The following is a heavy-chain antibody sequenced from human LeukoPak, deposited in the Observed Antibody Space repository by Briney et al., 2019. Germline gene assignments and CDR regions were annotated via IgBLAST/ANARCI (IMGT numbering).Heavy chain of an antibody. Sequence: SETLSLTCTVSGSSISGYKWSWIRQPAGKGLEWIGRIYASGSTDYNPSLKGRVTMLVDTSRSQFFLMLSSVTAADTAVYYCARGIEGATASDYWGPGTVVTASS. CDR2: IYASGST. V-gene: IGHV4-4*07. J-gene: IGHJ4*02. D-gene: IGHD1-26*01. CDR3: ARGIEGATASDY. CDR1: GSSISGYK.